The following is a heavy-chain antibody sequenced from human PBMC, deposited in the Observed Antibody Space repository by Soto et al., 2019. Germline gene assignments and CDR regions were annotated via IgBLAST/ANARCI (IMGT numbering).Heavy chain of an antibody. Sequence: KPSETLSLTCTVSGGSISSYYWSWIRQPPGKGLEWIGYIYYSGSTNYNPSLKSRVTISVDTSKNQFSLKLSSVTAADTAVYYCARAPTYSSSSYYYYYGMDVWGQGTTVTVSS. J-gene: IGHJ6*02. V-gene: IGHV4-59*01. D-gene: IGHD6-6*01. CDR3: ARAPTYSSSSYYYYYGMDV. CDR1: GGSISSYY. CDR2: IYYSGST.